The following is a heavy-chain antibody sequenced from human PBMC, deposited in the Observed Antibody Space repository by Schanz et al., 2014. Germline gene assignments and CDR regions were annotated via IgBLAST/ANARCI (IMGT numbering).Heavy chain of an antibody. V-gene: IGHV1-46*03. J-gene: IGHJ3*01. CDR1: GYTFTSYY. CDR3: ATNSTFRMVRGSNAFDA. D-gene: IGHD3-10*01. CDR2: INPSGGST. Sequence: QVQLVQSGAEVKKPGASVKVSCKASGYTFTSYYMHWVRQAPGQGLEWMGIINPSGGSTSYAQKFQGRVTMTRDTSTSTVYMELSSLRSEDTAVYYCATNSTFRMVRGSNAFDAWGQGTMVTVSS.